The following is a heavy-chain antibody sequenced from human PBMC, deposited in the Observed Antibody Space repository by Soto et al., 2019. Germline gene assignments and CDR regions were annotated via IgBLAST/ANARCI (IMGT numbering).Heavy chain of an antibody. CDR2: IIPMFGTV. Sequence: SLKVSCKASGDSFSNYGISWVRQAPGQGLEWMGGIIPMFGTVNYVQKFQGRLTITADESTSTAYMELSSLRSEDTAVYYCARARQAAIFGVVITPYYYATDVWGQGTTVTVSS. CDR1: GDSFSNYG. D-gene: IGHD3-3*01. CDR3: ARARQAAIFGVVITPYYYATDV. J-gene: IGHJ6*02. V-gene: IGHV1-69*13.